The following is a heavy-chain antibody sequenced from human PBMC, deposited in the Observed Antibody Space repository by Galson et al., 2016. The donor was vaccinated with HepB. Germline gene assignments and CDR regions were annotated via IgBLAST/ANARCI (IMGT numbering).Heavy chain of an antibody. CDR1: GFTVSSTY. Sequence: SLRLSCAASGFTVSSTYMTWVRQAPGKGLEWVSGIYSGGNTYYADSVKGRFTISRDNSKNTLYLQINSLRAEDTAVYYCAKDRNTVVTYGMDVWGQGTTVTVSS. J-gene: IGHJ6*02. CDR2: IYSGGNT. D-gene: IGHD4-23*01. CDR3: AKDRNTVVTYGMDV. V-gene: IGHV3-53*01.